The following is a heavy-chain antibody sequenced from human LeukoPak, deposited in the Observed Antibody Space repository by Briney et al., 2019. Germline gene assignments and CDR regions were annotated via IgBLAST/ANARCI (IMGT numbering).Heavy chain of an antibody. CDR1: GFSFSSAL. Sequence: GGSLRLSCAASGFSFSSALMTWVRQAPGKGLEWLANIREDGSVKNYVDSVRGRFTISRDNARNSLYLQMDSLSAEDTAVYYCARVATGSGYYYYMDVWGKGTTVTVSS. J-gene: IGHJ6*03. CDR2: IREDGSVK. D-gene: IGHD3-10*01. V-gene: IGHV3-7*01. CDR3: ARVATGSGYYYYMDV.